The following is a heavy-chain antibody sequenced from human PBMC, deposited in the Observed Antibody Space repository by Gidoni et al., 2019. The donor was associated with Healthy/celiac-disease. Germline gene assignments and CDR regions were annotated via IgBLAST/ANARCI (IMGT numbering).Heavy chain of an antibody. CDR1: GGTFSSYA. CDR3: ARGRGPTVTSRFDP. D-gene: IGHD4-17*01. J-gene: IGHJ5*02. V-gene: IGHV1-69*12. Sequence: QVQLVQSGAEVKKPGSSVKVSCKAYGGTFSSYAISWVRQAPGQGLEWMGGIIPICGTANYAQKFQGRVTITADESTSTAYMELSNLRSEDTAVYYCARGRGPTVTSRFDPWGQGTLVTVSS. CDR2: IIPICGTA.